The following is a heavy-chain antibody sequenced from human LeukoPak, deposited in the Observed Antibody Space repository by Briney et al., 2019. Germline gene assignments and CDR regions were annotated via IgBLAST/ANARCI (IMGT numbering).Heavy chain of an antibody. CDR1: GYPFTTYG. CDR3: ATPELGYCSSTSCYREEYFQH. D-gene: IGHD2-2*02. Sequence: ASVKVSCKASGYPFTTYGITWVRQAPGQGLEWMGWISTSNGDTNYAQKFQGRVTITADKSTSTAYMELSSLRSVDTAVYYCATPELGYCSSTSCYREEYFQHWGQGTLVTVSS. J-gene: IGHJ1*01. V-gene: IGHV1-18*01. CDR2: ISTSNGDT.